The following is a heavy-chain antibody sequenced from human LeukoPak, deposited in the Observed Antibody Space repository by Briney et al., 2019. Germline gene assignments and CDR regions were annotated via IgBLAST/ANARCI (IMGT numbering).Heavy chain of an antibody. V-gene: IGHV3-21*01. J-gene: IGHJ3*02. CDR3: ARESTVTTSGMAFDI. CDR2: ISSSSSYI. CDR1: GFTLSSYA. Sequence: GGSLRLSCAASGFTLSSYAMSWVRQAPGKGLEWVSSISSSSSYIYYADSVKGRFTISRDNAKNSLYLQMNSLRAEDTAVYYCARESTVTTSGMAFDIWGQGTMVTVSS. D-gene: IGHD4-17*01.